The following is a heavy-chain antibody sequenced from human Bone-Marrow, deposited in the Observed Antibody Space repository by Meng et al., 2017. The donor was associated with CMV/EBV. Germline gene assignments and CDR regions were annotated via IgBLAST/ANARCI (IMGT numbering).Heavy chain of an antibody. CDR2: ISAYNGNT. CDR1: GYTFTSYG. D-gene: IGHD5-12*01. Sequence: ASVKVSCKASGYTFTSYGISWVRQAPGQGLEWVGWISAYNGNTNYAQKLQGRVTMTTDTSTSTAYMELRSLRSDDTAVYYCAKDIYSGYDYTPDYGMDVWGQGTTVTVSS. J-gene: IGHJ6*02. V-gene: IGHV1-18*01. CDR3: AKDIYSGYDYTPDYGMDV.